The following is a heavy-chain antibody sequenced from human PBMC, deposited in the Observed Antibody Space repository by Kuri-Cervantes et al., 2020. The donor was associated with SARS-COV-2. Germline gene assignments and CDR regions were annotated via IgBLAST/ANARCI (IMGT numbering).Heavy chain of an antibody. J-gene: IGHJ6*02. CDR1: GFTVSSNH. V-gene: IGHV3-53*01. D-gene: IGHD4-23*01. Sequence: GGSLRLSCAASGFTVSSNHMSWVRQAPGKGLECVSVIYNVGSTYYAESVKGRFTISRDNSKNTLYLQMNSLRAEDTAVYYCARQVTPYSYYYGMDVWGQGTAVTVSS. CDR3: ARQVTPYSYYYGMDV. CDR2: IYNVGST.